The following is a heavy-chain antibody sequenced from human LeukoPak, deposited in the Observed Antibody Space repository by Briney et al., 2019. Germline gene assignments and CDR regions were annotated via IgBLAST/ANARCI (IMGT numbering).Heavy chain of an antibody. Sequence: GGSLRLSCAASGFTFDDYAMHWVRQAPGKGLEWVSGISGGGNTFYSDAVKGRFTISRDNSKNTLFLEMNSLRAEDTAVYYCAKSNRYGDYSFFGVWGQGTLVTVSS. CDR1: GFTFDDYA. D-gene: IGHD4-17*01. CDR3: AKSNRYGDYSFFGV. CDR2: ISGGGNT. V-gene: IGHV3-23*01. J-gene: IGHJ4*02.